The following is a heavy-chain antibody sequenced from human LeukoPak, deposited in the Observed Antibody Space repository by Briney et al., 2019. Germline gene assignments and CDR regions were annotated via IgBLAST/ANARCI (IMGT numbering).Heavy chain of an antibody. CDR1: GFTFSNYW. CDR2: IKQDGSEK. V-gene: IGHV3-7*01. CDR3: ARVTDDSGYFGAFDI. J-gene: IGHJ3*02. D-gene: IGHD3-22*01. Sequence: GGSLRLSCAASGFTFSNYWVNWVRQAPGKGLEWVANIKQDGSEKYYVDSVKGRFTISRDNAKNSLYLQMNSLRAEDTAVYYCARVTDDSGYFGAFDIWGQGTMVTVSS.